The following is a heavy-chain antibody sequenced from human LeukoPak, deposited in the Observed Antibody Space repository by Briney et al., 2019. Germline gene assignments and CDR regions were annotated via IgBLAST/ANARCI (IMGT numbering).Heavy chain of an antibody. CDR1: GFTFSSYA. D-gene: IGHD2-2*01. CDR3: AKIPATFYYCMDV. J-gene: IGHJ6*03. CDR2: MSGSAGST. V-gene: IGHV3-23*01. Sequence: GGTLRLSCAASGFTFSSYAMSWVRQAPGKGLEWVSAMSGSAGSTYYADSVKGRFTISRDNSKNTLYLHMNSLRAEDTAVYYCAKIPATFYYCMDVWGKGTTVTISS.